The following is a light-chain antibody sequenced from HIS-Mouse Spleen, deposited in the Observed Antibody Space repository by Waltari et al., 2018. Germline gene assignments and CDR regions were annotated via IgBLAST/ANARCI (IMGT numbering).Light chain of an antibody. J-gene: IGKJ4*01. CDR2: GAS. V-gene: IGKV3-20*01. CDR3: QQYGSSPKALT. Sequence: EIVLTQSPGTLSLSPGDRATLSCRASQSVSSSYLAWYQQKPGQAPRRLIYGASSRATGIPDRFSGSGSGTDFTLTISRLEPEDFAVYYCQQYGSSPKALTFGGGTKVEIK. CDR1: QSVSSSY.